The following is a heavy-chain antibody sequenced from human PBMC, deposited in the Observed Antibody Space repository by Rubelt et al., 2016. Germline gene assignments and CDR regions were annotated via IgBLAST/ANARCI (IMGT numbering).Heavy chain of an antibody. D-gene: IGHD2-15*01. CDR3: AKRSAAGTYYFDD. J-gene: IGHJ4*02. CDR1: GFTFSSYA. Sequence: EVQLVESGGGLVQPGGSLRLSCAASGFTFSSYAMSWVRQAPGKGLEWVLSVSNDGIRTYYADSVKGRFTISRDNSKYTLDLQMNSLRAEDTAIYYWAKRSAAGTYYFDDWGQGTLVTVSS. V-gene: IGHV3-23*04. CDR2: VSNDGIRT.